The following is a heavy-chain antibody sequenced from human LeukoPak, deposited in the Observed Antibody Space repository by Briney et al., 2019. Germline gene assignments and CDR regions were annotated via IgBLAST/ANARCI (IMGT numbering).Heavy chain of an antibody. CDR1: GGSISSGGYS. D-gene: IGHD3-3*01. CDR3: ASHDFWSGFWDY. V-gene: IGHV4-31*03. CDR2: IYYSGST. J-gene: IGHJ4*02. Sequence: SETLSLTCTVSGGSISSGGYSWSWICQHPGKGLEWIGYIYYSGSTYYNPSLKSRVTISVDTSKNQFSLKLSSVTAADTAVYYCASHDFWSGFWDYWGQGTLVTVSS.